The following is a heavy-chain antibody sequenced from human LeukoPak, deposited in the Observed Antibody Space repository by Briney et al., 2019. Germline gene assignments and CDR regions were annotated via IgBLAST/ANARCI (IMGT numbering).Heavy chain of an antibody. CDR3: ARGEGRYSLYGMDV. CDR2: ISSSGSTI. J-gene: IGHJ6*02. D-gene: IGHD5-18*01. Sequence: EGSLRLSCAASGFTFSDYYMSWIRQAPGMGLEWVSYISSSGSTIYYADSVKGRFTISRDNAKNSLYLQMNSLRAEDTAVYYCARGEGRYSLYGMDVWGQGTTVAVSS. CDR1: GFTFSDYY. V-gene: IGHV3-11*01.